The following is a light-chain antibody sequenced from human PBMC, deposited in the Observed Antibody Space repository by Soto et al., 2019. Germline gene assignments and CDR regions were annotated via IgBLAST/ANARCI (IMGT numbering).Light chain of an antibody. Sequence: QSALTQPASVSGSPGQSITISCTGTSSDVGSYNLVSWYQQYPGKAPKLMIYEVSKWPSGVSNRFSGSKSSNTASLTISGLQVEDEADYYCSSHAGSSIVFGTGTKVTVL. J-gene: IGLJ1*01. V-gene: IGLV2-23*02. CDR3: SSHAGSSIV. CDR1: SSDVGSYNL. CDR2: EVS.